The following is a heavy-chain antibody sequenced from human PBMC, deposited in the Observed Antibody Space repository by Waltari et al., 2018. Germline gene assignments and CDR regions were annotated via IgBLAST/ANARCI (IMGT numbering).Heavy chain of an antibody. CDR1: GFPVRSNY. D-gene: IGHD3-10*01. CDR3: ARDATYYYGSGSVGDAFDI. V-gene: IGHV3-53*01. Sequence: EVQLVESGGGLIQPGGSLRLSCAASGFPVRSNYMSWVRQAPGKGLEWVSVIYSNGNTYYADSVKGRFTISRDNSKNTLYLQMNSLRAEDTAVYYCARDATYYYGSGSVGDAFDIWGQGTMVTVSS. CDR2: IYSNGNT. J-gene: IGHJ3*02.